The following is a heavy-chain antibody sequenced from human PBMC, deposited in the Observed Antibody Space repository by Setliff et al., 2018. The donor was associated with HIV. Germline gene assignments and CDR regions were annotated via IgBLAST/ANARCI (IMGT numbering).Heavy chain of an antibody. CDR1: GGSISSGSYY. CDR2: IYTSGST. CDR3: ARSALYGDNFRIFWYFDV. Sequence: PSETLSLTCTVSGGSISSGSYYWSWIRQPAGKGLEWIGHIYTSGSTNYNPSLKSRVTISVDTSKNQFSLKLSSVTAADTAVYYCARSALYGDNFRIFWYFDVWGRGTLVTVSS. D-gene: IGHD4-17*01. J-gene: IGHJ2*01. V-gene: IGHV4-61*09.